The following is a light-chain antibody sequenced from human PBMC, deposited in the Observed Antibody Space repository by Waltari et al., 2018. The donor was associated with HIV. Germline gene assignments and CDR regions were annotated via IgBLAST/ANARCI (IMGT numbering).Light chain of an antibody. V-gene: IGLV3-21*02. CDR2: DDR. Sequence: SYVLTQPPSVSVAPGQTARITCGGNNIAATKSVHWYRLNPGQAPVVGIYDDRDRPSGIPDRFSGSSSGDTATLTISRAEAGDEADDYCQVWDGRGDPVIFGGGTKLAVV. CDR3: QVWDGRGDPVI. CDR1: NIAATKS. J-gene: IGLJ2*01.